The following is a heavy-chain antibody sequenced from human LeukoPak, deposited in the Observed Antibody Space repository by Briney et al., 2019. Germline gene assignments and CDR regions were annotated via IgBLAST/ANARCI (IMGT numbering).Heavy chain of an antibody. V-gene: IGHV3-23*01. D-gene: IGHD6-19*01. CDR3: AKGLLRWLAGTHAFDI. CDR2: ISGSGGST. J-gene: IGHJ3*02. CDR1: GFTFSSYA. Sequence: PGGSLRLSCAASGFTFSSYAMSWVRQAPGKGLEWVSAISGSGGSTYYADSVKGRFTISRDNSKNTLYLQMNSLRAEDTAVYYCAKGLLRWLAGTHAFDIWGQGTMVTVSS.